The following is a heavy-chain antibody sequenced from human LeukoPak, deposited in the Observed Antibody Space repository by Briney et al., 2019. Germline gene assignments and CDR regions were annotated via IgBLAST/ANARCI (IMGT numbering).Heavy chain of an antibody. Sequence: GGSLRLSCAASGFTFSDYAMHWVRQAPGKGLEWVAVISYDGSNRYYADSVKGRFTISRDDSKNTLYLQMNSLRTQDTAVYYCARDYRIEGVTGYYYYGMDVWGQGTTVTVSS. V-gene: IGHV3-30*14. D-gene: IGHD1-26*01. CDR3: ARDYRIEGVTGYYYYGMDV. J-gene: IGHJ6*02. CDR1: GFTFSDYA. CDR2: ISYDGSNR.